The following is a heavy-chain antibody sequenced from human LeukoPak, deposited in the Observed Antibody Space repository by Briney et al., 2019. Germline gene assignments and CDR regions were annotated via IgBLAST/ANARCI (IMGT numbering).Heavy chain of an antibody. CDR3: ARVLPSYYDSSGYRDDAFDI. J-gene: IGHJ3*02. CDR1: GGSISSYY. V-gene: IGHV4-59*01. CDR2: IYYSGST. D-gene: IGHD3-22*01. Sequence: PSETLSLTCTVSGGSISSYYWSWIRQPPGKGLEWIGYIYYSGSTNYNPSLKSRVTLSVDTSKNQFSLKLSSVTAADTAMYYCARVLPSYYDSSGYRDDAFDIWGQGTMVTVSS.